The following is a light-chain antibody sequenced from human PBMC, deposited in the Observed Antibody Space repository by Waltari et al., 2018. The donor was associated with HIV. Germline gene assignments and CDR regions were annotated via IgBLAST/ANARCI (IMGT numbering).Light chain of an antibody. V-gene: IGLV1-51*01. J-gene: IGLJ2*01. CDR1: SSSFGKNY. CDR2: DNN. Sequence: QSVLTQPPSVSAPPGQKVTISCSGSSSSFGKNYVSWYQQVPGTAPKLLIYDNNRRPSGIPDRFSGSKSGTSATLAITGLQTGDEADYYCGTWDYSLSAGFFGGGTKLTVL. CDR3: GTWDYSLSAGF.